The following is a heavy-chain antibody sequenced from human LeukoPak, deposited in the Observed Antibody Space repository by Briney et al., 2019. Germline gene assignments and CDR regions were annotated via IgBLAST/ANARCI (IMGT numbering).Heavy chain of an antibody. CDR3: ASGIGWYFY. V-gene: IGHV4-59*01. Sequence: SETLSLTCTVSGGSISNYYWSWIRQPPGKGLEWIGYIYYSGSTNYNPSLKSRVTISVDTSKNQFSLKLSSVPAADTAVYYCASGIGWYFYWGQGTLVTVSS. CDR1: GGSISNYY. CDR2: IYYSGST. D-gene: IGHD6-19*01. J-gene: IGHJ4*02.